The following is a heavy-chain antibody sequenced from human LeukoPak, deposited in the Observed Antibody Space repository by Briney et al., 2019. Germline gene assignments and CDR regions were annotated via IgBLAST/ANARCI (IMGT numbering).Heavy chain of an antibody. CDR2: IYYSGST. Sequence: SETLSLTCTVSGGSISSSSYYWGWIRQPPGKGLEWIGSIYYSGSTNYNPSLKSRVTISVDTSKNQFSLKLSSVTAADTAVYYCARDIRPYYYGSGTYNWFDPWGQGTLVTVSS. V-gene: IGHV4-39*07. J-gene: IGHJ5*02. CDR3: ARDIRPYYYGSGTYNWFDP. D-gene: IGHD3-10*01. CDR1: GGSISSSSYY.